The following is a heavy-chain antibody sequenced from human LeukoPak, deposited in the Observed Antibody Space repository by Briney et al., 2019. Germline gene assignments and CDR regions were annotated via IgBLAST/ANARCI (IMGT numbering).Heavy chain of an antibody. V-gene: IGHV4-30-4*01. J-gene: IGHJ4*02. CDR3: ARDLGADGSESRFEVGY. Sequence: PSRTLSLTCTVSGVSISSDDYYWSWIRPPPGKGLEWIGYIYYSGSTYYNPSLKSLPTISIVTSKNQFSLKLSSVTAADTAVYDCARDLGADGSESRFEVGYWGRGSLVTVSS. CDR2: IYYSGST. CDR1: GVSISSDDYY. D-gene: IGHD3-10*01.